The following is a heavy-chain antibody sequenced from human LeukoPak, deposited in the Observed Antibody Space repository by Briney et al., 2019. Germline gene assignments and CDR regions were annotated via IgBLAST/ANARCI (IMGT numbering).Heavy chain of an antibody. CDR1: GFTFSSYW. Sequence: GGSLRLSCAASGFTFSSYWMSWVRQAPGKGLEWVANIKQDGSEKYYVDSVKGRFTISRDNAKNSLYLQMNSLRAEDTAVYYCARIGDIVVVPAAILFDYWGQGTLVTVSS. D-gene: IGHD2-2*01. CDR3: ARIGDIVVVPAAILFDY. J-gene: IGHJ4*02. V-gene: IGHV3-7*01. CDR2: IKQDGSEK.